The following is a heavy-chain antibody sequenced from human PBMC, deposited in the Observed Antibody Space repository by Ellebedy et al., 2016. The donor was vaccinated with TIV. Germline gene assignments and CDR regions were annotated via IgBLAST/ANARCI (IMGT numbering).Heavy chain of an antibody. CDR3: ARGGGELPIIYYHYGLDV. Sequence: PGGSLRLSCAASGFIFSSYSMNWVRQAPGKGLEWVSSISSSDHYIHYADSVKGRFTISRDNAKNSQYLQMNSLRAEDTAVYYCARGGGELPIIYYHYGLDVWGQGTTVTVSS. V-gene: IGHV3-21*01. CDR2: ISSSDHYI. D-gene: IGHD1-26*01. CDR1: GFIFSSYS. J-gene: IGHJ6*02.